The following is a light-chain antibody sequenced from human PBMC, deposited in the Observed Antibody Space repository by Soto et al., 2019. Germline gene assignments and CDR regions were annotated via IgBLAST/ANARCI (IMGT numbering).Light chain of an antibody. CDR2: RAS. J-gene: IGKJ3*01. CDR1: QTISSSF. CDR3: HQFGSSPLDP. Sequence: EIVLTQSPGTLSLSPGERATLSCRASQTISSSFLAWYQQKPGQAPRLLIYRASRRAPGIPDRFSGSGSWTDFTLTISRLEPEDCAVYYCHQFGSSPLDPFAPGTKVAIK. V-gene: IGKV3-20*01.